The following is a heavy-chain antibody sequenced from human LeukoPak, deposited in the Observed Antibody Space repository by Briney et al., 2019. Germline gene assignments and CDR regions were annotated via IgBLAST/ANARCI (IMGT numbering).Heavy chain of an antibody. J-gene: IGHJ4*02. CDR1: GFTFSSYG. CDR2: ISYDGSNK. V-gene: IGHV3-30*18. CDR3: AKASERYFDY. Sequence: GGSLRLSCAASGFTFSSYGMHWVRQAPGKGPEWVAVISYDGSNKYYADSVKGRFTISRDNSKNTLYLQMNSLRAEDTAVYYCAKASERYFDYWGQGTLVTVSS.